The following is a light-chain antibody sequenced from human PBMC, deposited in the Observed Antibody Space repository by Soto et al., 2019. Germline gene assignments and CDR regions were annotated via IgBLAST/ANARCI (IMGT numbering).Light chain of an antibody. CDR3: QSYDSSLSAWV. CDR1: SSNIGAPYD. J-gene: IGLJ3*02. V-gene: IGLV1-40*01. CDR2: GND. Sequence: QSVLTQPPSVSGAPGQRVTISCSGSSSNIGAPYDVHWYQHLPGTAPKLLLSGNDNRPSGVPDRFSGSRSGTSASLAITGLLAEDEADYYCQSYDSSLSAWVFGGGTKLTVL.